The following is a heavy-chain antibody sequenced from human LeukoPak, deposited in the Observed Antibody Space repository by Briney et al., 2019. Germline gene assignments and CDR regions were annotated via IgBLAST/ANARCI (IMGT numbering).Heavy chain of an antibody. CDR1: GFTFSSYW. V-gene: IGHV3-7*01. CDR3: ARDIVVVPAARRWSYFDY. CDR2: IKQDGSEK. D-gene: IGHD2-2*01. J-gene: IGHJ4*02. Sequence: GGSLRLSCAASGFTFSSYWMSWVRQAPGKGLEWVANIKQDGSEKYYVDSVKGRFTISRDNAKNSLYLQMNSLRAEDAAVYYCARDIVVVPAARRWSYFDYWGQGTLVTVSS.